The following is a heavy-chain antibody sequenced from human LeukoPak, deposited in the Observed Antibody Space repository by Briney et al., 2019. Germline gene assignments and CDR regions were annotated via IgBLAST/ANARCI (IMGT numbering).Heavy chain of an antibody. CDR2: ISSSSSYI. J-gene: IGHJ3*02. V-gene: IGHV3-21*01. D-gene: IGHD2-2*01. Sequence: GGSLRLSCAASGFTFSSYNMNWLRQAPGKGLEWVSSISSSSSYIYYADSVKGRFTISRDNAKNSLYLQMNSLRAEDTAVYYCARLRGYCSSTSCYVAFDIWGQGTMVTVSS. CDR1: GFTFSSYN. CDR3: ARLRGYCSSTSCYVAFDI.